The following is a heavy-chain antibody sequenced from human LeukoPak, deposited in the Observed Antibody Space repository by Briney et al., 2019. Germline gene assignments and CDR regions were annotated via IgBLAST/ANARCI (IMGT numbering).Heavy chain of an antibody. V-gene: IGHV3-9*01. Sequence: PGGSLRLSCAASGFTFDDYAMHWVRQAPGKGLEWVSGISWNSGSIGYADSVKGRFTISRDNAKNSLYLQMNSLRAEDTALYYCAKADSAHYYDSSGLDYWGQGTLVTVSS. CDR1: GFTFDDYA. CDR2: ISWNSGSI. CDR3: AKADSAHYYDSSGLDY. D-gene: IGHD3-22*01. J-gene: IGHJ4*02.